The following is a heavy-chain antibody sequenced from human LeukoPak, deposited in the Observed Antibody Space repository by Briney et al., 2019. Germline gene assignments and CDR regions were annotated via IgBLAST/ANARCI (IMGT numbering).Heavy chain of an antibody. V-gene: IGHV4-4*07. CDR3: ARGTERTRISGYYSFDY. CDR2: VRWGTA. CDR1: GDSLSDHF. D-gene: IGHD5-12*01. Sequence: SETLSLTCTVSGDSLSDHFWTWIRQPAGKGLEWIGRVRWGTAYYNPSLESRVTISLDTSNNHFSLKVTSVTAADTAVYYCARGTERTRISGYYSFDYWGQGTLVTVSS. J-gene: IGHJ4*02.